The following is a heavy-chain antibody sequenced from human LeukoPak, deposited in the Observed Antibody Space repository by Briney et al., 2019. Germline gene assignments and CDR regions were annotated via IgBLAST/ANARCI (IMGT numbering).Heavy chain of an antibody. D-gene: IGHD6-13*01. CDR1: GYTFTSYY. CDR3: ARGKQQLDRNDAFDI. V-gene: IGHV1-2*02. J-gene: IGHJ3*02. CDR2: INPNSGGT. Sequence: ASVKVSCKASGYTFTSYYMHWVRQAPGQGLEWMGWINPNSGGTNYAQKFQGRVTMTRDTSISTAYMELSRLRSDDTAVYYCARGKQQLDRNDAFDIWGQGTMVTVSS.